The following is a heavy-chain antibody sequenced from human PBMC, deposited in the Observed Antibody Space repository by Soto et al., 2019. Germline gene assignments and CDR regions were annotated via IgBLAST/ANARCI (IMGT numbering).Heavy chain of an antibody. CDR3: ARRYNNYWFDP. CDR1: GGTLSNYA. J-gene: IGHJ5*02. V-gene: IGHV1-69*13. D-gene: IGHD1-1*01. Sequence: GASVKVSCKASGGTLSNYAISWVRQAPGQGLEWMGEIIPMFGIANYAQKFQGRVSIVADASTRTTYMELSGLNNDDTAVYYCARRYNNYWFDPWGQGSLVTVSS. CDR2: IIPMFGIA.